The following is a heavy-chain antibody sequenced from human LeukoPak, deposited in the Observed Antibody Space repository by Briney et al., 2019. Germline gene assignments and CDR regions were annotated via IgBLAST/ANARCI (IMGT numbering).Heavy chain of an antibody. D-gene: IGHD3-22*01. CDR1: GGSVSSSDYY. CDR3: ARYYDSSGYWSTPHFDY. Sequence: SETLSLTCTVSGGSVSSSDYYWGWIRQPPGKGLEWIGSINYSGNTYYNPSLKNRVTISVDTSKNQFSLKLSSVTAADTAVYYCARYYDSSGYWSTPHFDYWGQGTLVTVSS. V-gene: IGHV4-39*07. J-gene: IGHJ4*02. CDR2: INYSGNT.